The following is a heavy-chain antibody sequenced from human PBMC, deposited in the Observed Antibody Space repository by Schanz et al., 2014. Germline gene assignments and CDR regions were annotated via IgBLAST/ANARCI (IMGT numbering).Heavy chain of an antibody. D-gene: IGHD5-18*01. Sequence: EVQLVESGGGLVQPGGSLRLSCAASGFTFNDYWMHWVRQAPGKGLVWVSRINSDGRSTNYADSVKGRFSISRDNARNTLHLQMDSLRDEDTAVYYCAGGPRGGYSEFWGQGTLVIVSS. J-gene: IGHJ4*02. CDR1: GFTFNDYW. CDR2: INSDGRST. V-gene: IGHV3-74*01. CDR3: AGGPRGGYSEF.